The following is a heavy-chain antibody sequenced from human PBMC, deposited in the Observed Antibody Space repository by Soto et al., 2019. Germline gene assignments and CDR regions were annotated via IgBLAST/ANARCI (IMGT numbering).Heavy chain of an antibody. CDR2: INAGNGNT. J-gene: IGHJ4*02. V-gene: IGHV1-3*01. CDR3: ASGPGGPDGPGDY. D-gene: IGHD2-15*01. Sequence: QVQLVQSGAEVKKPGASVKVSCKASGYTFTSYAMHWVRQAPGQRLEWMGWINAGNGNTKYSQKFQGRVTITRDTSGSTAYMERRSLRSEDTSVYYCASGPGGPDGPGDYWGQGTLVTVSS. CDR1: GYTFTSYA.